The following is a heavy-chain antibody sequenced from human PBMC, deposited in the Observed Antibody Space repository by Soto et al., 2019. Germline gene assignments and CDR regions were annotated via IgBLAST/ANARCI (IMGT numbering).Heavy chain of an antibody. V-gene: IGHV1-69*17. CDR3: ARESLGAKGADH. D-gene: IGHD3-16*01. Sequence: QVQLVQSGAEVKRPGSSVKVSCESSGDTFNSYLISWVRQAPGQGLEWMGGIIPIIRVTHYGQRFQGRVTISALRSTGTAYMELTSLGFEDTARYYFARESLGAKGADHWGQGNLVTVSS. CDR2: IIPIIRVT. CDR1: GDTFNSYL. J-gene: IGHJ4*02.